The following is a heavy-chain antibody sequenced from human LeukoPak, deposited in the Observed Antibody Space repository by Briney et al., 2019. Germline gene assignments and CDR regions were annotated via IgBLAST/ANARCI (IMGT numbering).Heavy chain of an antibody. CDR3: AREDPQTRVPEGMDV. Sequence: PSETLSLTCTVSGGPISYYYWSWIRQSPGKGLEWIGYVYYSGTTNYNPPLKSRVTISVDTSKNQFSLRLRSVTAADTAVYYCAREDPQTRVPEGMDVWGQGTTVTVSS. J-gene: IGHJ6*02. V-gene: IGHV4-59*01. CDR1: GGPISYYY. CDR2: VYYSGTT. D-gene: IGHD4/OR15-4a*01.